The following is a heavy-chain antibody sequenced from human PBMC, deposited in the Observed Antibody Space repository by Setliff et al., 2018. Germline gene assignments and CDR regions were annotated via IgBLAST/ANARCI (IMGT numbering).Heavy chain of an antibody. CDR2: ISATSGTT. J-gene: IGHJ6*02. Sequence: PGESLKISCAASGFTFSSYAMSWVRQAPGKGLECVSGISATSGTTNYADSVKGRFTISRDNAKNSLYLQMNSLRAEDTAVYYCARDHVYGSQYYYYYYGMDVWGQGTTVTVSS. V-gene: IGHV3-23*01. CDR1: GFTFSSYA. CDR3: ARDHVYGSQYYYYYYGMDV. D-gene: IGHD3-10*01.